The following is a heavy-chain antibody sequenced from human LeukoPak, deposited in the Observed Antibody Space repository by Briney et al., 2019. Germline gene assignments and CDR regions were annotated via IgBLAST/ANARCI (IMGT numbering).Heavy chain of an antibody. CDR1: GASVNNYL. J-gene: IGHJ4*02. CDR2: ISYTGSA. D-gene: IGHD1-1*01. CDR3: ARSNDDSTYNFDPQ. V-gene: IGHV4-59*08. Sequence: SETLSLTCTVSGASVNNYLWNWIRQPPGKGLEWIGSISYTGSAHYTSSLRSRVTMSIHTSKKQFSLNLTSVTAADTAMYFCARSNDDSTYNFDPQGGKGTLVTVSS.